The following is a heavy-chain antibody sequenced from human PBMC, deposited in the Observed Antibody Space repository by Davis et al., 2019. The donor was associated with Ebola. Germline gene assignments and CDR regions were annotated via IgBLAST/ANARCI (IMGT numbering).Heavy chain of an antibody. CDR3: AKGLLWFGELLLLGADYFDY. CDR2: ISGSGGST. CDR1: GFTFSTCA. V-gene: IGHV3-23*01. D-gene: IGHD3-10*01. Sequence: PGGSLRLSCEASGFTFSTCAMSWVRQAPGKGLEWVSAISGSGGSTYYADSVKGRFTISRDNSKNTLYLQMNSLRAEDTAVYYCAKGLLWFGELLLLGADYFDYWGQGTLVTVSS. J-gene: IGHJ4*02.